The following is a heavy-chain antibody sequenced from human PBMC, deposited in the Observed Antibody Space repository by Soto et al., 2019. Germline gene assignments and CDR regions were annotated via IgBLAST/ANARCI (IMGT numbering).Heavy chain of an antibody. CDR2: ISSSGSTI. J-gene: IGHJ6*03. Sequence: GSLRLSSAGSGVSLCVYYMSWLRQATGKGLEWVSYISSSGSTIYYADSVKGRFTISRDNAKNSLYLQMNSLRAEDTAVYYCARDKIVVVPAAIIDYYYYYMDVWGKGTTVTVSS. D-gene: IGHD2-2*01. CDR3: ARDKIVVVPAAIIDYYYYYMDV. V-gene: IGHV3-11*01. CDR1: GVSLCVYY.